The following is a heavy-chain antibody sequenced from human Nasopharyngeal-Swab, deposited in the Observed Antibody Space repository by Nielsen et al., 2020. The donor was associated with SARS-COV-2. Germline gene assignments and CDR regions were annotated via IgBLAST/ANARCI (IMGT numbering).Heavy chain of an antibody. CDR1: GFTFNSYA. Sequence: GGSLRLSCAASGFTFNSYAMNWVRQAPGKGLEWVAFIRYDGSDHYYADSVEGRFTISRDNSKNTLYLQLNSLRAEDTAVYYCARQDSSAYYYVFNYWGQGTLVTVSS. J-gene: IGHJ4*02. CDR2: IRYDGSDH. CDR3: ARQDSSAYYYVFNY. V-gene: IGHV3-30*02. D-gene: IGHD3-22*01.